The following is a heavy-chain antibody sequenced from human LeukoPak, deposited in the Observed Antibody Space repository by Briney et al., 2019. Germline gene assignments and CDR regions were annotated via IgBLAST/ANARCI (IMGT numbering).Heavy chain of an antibody. V-gene: IGHV3-74*01. CDR3: VRERIYYSDLAYKERENFDP. CDR2: LNEDGSTA. J-gene: IGHJ5*02. CDR1: GFTFSLYW. D-gene: IGHD1-26*01. Sequence: GGSLRLSCAASGFTFSLYWMHWVRQGPGKGLMWVSRLNEDGSTADYADSVKGRFTMSRDNAKGKVFLEMRSLTDDDTAIYFCVRERIYYSDLAYKERENFDPWGRGTLVTVSS.